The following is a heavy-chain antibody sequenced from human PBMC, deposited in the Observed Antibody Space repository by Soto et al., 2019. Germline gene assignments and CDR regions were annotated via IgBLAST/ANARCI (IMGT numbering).Heavy chain of an antibody. Sequence: TSETLSLTCTVSGGSVSSGTYYWSWIRQPPGKGLEWIGFISYSGTTNYNPSLKSRVTISVDTSKNQFSLNLSSVTAADTAVYYCARDPFLCSAGSCYSNWFDPWGQGTLVTVSS. V-gene: IGHV4-61*01. CDR1: GGSVSSGTYY. J-gene: IGHJ5*02. CDR2: ISYSGTT. D-gene: IGHD2-15*01. CDR3: ARDPFLCSAGSCYSNWFDP.